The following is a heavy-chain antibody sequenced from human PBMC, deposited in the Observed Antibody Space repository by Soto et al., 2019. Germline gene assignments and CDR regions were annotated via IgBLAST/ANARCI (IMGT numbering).Heavy chain of an antibody. D-gene: IGHD4-4*01. CDR3: ARVRDLYSNYDGMDV. CDR2: ISAYNGNA. CDR1: GYTFTSYG. V-gene: IGHV1-18*04. J-gene: IGHJ6*02. Sequence: ASVKVSCKASGYTFTSYGISWVRQAPGQGLEWMGWISAYNGNANYAQKLQGRVTMTTDTSTSTAYMELRSLRSDDTAVYYCARVRDLYSNYDGMDVWGQGTTVTVSS.